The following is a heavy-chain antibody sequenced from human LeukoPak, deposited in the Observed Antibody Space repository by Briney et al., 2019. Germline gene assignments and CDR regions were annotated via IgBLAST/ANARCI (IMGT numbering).Heavy chain of an antibody. CDR3: AKVDSSGYSLDY. CDR1: GFTFDDYA. D-gene: IGHD3-22*01. J-gene: IGHJ4*02. CDR2: ISWNSGSI. Sequence: GGSLRLSCAASGFTFDDYAMHWVRQAPGKGLEWVSGISWNSGSIGYADSVKGRFIISRDNAKNSLYLQMNSLRAEDTALYYCAKVDSSGYSLDYWGQGTLVTVSS. V-gene: IGHV3-9*01.